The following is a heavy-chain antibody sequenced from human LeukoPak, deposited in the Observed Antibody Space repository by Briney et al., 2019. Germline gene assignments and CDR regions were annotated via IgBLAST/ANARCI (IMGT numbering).Heavy chain of an antibody. Sequence: GSLRLSCAASGFTFSSYAMSWVRQAPGKGLEWVSAISGSGGSTYYADSVKGRFTISRDNSKNTLYLQMNSLRAEDTAVYYCAKAHCSSTSCYGCWFDPWGQGTLVTVSS. J-gene: IGHJ5*02. V-gene: IGHV3-23*01. CDR2: ISGSGGST. D-gene: IGHD2-2*01. CDR1: GFTFSSYA. CDR3: AKAHCSSTSCYGCWFDP.